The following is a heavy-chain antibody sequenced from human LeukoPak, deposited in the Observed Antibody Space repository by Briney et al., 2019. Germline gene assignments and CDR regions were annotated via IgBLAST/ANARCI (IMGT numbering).Heavy chain of an antibody. J-gene: IGHJ6*03. CDR3: ARDRDYDFWSGYYYYMDV. V-gene: IGHV4-39*02. Sequence: SETLSLTCTVSGGSISSSSYYWGWIRQPPGKGLEWIGSIYYSGSTYYNPSLKSRVTISVDTSKNQFSLKLSSVTAADTAVYYCARDRDYDFWSGYYYYMDVWGKGTTVTISS. D-gene: IGHD3-3*01. CDR2: IYYSGST. CDR1: GGSISSSSYY.